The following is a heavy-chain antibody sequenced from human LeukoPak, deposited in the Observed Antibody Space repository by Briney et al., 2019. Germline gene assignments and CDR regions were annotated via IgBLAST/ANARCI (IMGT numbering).Heavy chain of an antibody. Sequence: SGPALVKPTQTLTLTCTFSGFSLSTSGMCVSWFRQPPGKALEWLARIDWDDDKYYSTSLKTRLTISKDTSKNQVVLTMTNMDPVDAATYYCARYQPFDSGNWFDPWGQGTLVTVSS. J-gene: IGHJ5*02. CDR2: IDWDDDK. CDR3: ARYQPFDSGNWFDP. D-gene: IGHD2-2*01. CDR1: GFSLSTSGMC. V-gene: IGHV2-70*11.